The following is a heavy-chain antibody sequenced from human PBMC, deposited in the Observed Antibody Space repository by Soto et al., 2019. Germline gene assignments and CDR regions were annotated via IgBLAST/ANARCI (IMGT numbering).Heavy chain of an antibody. D-gene: IGHD6-6*01. CDR2: ISYDGKTK. J-gene: IGHJ6*02. Sequence: GGSLRLSCAASGFTFSSYGMHWVRQAPGKGLEWVAIISYDGKTKYYGDSVKGRFIISRDNSKNTLYVQMNSLRAEDTAVYYCAKGEYSKSSFSYYYGMDVWGQGTTVTVSS. V-gene: IGHV3-30*18. CDR1: GFTFSSYG. CDR3: AKGEYSKSSFSYYYGMDV.